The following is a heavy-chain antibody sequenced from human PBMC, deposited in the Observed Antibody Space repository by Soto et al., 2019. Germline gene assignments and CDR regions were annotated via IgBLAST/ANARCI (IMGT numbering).Heavy chain of an antibody. CDR3: ARTYYDSGGGFDY. D-gene: IGHD3-22*01. V-gene: IGHV3-53*01. J-gene: IGHJ4*02. Sequence: EVQLVESGGGLIQPGGSLRLSCAASGFTVSSNYMSWVRQAPGKGLERVSVIYSGGSTYYADSVKGRFTISRDNSKNTLYLQMNSLRAEDTAVYYCARTYYDSGGGFDYWGQGTLVTVSS. CDR1: GFTVSSNY. CDR2: IYSGGST.